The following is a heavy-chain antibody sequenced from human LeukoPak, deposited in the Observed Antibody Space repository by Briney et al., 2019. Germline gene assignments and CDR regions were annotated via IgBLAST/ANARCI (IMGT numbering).Heavy chain of an antibody. CDR2: ISGSGGST. D-gene: IGHD2-15*01. J-gene: IGHJ4*02. Sequence: PGGSLRLSCATSGFTFSSYAMSWVRQAPGKGLEWVSAISGSGGSTYYADSVKGRFTISRVNSKNTLYLQMNSLRAEDTAVYYCAKARGLVAATLFDYWGQGTLVTVSS. CDR1: GFTFSSYA. V-gene: IGHV3-23*01. CDR3: AKARGLVAATLFDY.